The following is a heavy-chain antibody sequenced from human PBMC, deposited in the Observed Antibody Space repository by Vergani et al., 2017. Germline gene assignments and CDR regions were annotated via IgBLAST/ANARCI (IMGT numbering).Heavy chain of an antibody. Sequence: QVQLVQSGAEVKKPGASVRVFCKASGFTFTSYHIHWVRQAPGQGLDWLGRIDPNSVDTRYSQRFQDRVTITRDTSINTAYMEMTRLRPDDTAIYYCARVFVGWSRTNCFADHWGQGTLVTVSS. V-gene: IGHV1-2*06. J-gene: IGHJ4*02. CDR1: GFTFTSYH. CDR2: IDPNSVDT. CDR3: ARVFVGWSRTNCFADH. D-gene: IGHD2-2*01.